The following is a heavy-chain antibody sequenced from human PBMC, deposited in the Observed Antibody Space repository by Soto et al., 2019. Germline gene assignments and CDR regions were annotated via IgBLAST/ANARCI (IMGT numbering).Heavy chain of an antibody. D-gene: IGHD6-19*01. CDR3: AAQWRAKNPFDY. Sequence: GGLHRLSSGAAECNISTLGMSWISKNPGKGLEWVANIDLDGIENYYADSVKGRFTISRDNPKNSQYLQLNSLSAEDTAVYYCAAQWRAKNPFDYWGQGTLVTVSS. CDR1: ECNISTLG. CDR2: IDLDGIEN. J-gene: IGHJ4*02. V-gene: IGHV3-7*03.